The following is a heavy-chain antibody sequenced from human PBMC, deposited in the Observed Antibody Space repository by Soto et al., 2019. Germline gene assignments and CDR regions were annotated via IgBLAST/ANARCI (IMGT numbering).Heavy chain of an antibody. CDR3: ARDPKYGLLDY. CDR2: ISYDGSNK. D-gene: IGHD4-17*01. CDR1: GFTFSSYA. V-gene: IGHV3-30-3*01. Sequence: VGSLRLSCAASGFTFSSYAMHWVRQAPGKGLEWVAVISYDGSNKYYADSVKGRFTISRDNSKNTLYLQMNSLRAEDTAVYYCARDPKYGLLDYWGQGTLVTVSS. J-gene: IGHJ4*02.